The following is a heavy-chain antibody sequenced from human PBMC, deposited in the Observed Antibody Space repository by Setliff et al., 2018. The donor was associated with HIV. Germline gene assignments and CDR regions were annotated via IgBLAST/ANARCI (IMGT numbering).Heavy chain of an antibody. V-gene: IGHV4-31*03. CDR1: NNSITNGYY. CDR3: ATPVTSRGYYYMDV. D-gene: IGHD4-17*01. Sequence: SETLSLTCIVSNNSITNGYYWAWIRQPPGKGLEWLGYYYYSGFTYYNPSLKSRLTISIDTSKNQFSLKLSSVTAADTAVYYCATPVTSRGYYYMDVWGKGTTVTVSS. J-gene: IGHJ6*03. CDR2: YYYSGFT.